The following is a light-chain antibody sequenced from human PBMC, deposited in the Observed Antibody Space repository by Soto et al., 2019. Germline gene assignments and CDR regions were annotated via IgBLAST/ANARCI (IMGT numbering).Light chain of an antibody. CDR1: SSDVGDYNS. CDR2: EVS. Sequence: QSALTQPPSASGSPGQSVTISCTGTSSDVGDYNSVSWYQQHPGKAPKLIIYEVSKRPSGVPDRFSGSKSANTASLTVSGLQAEDEAVYYCSSYAGSNNYVFGTGTKLTVL. CDR3: SSYAGSNNYV. V-gene: IGLV2-8*01. J-gene: IGLJ1*01.